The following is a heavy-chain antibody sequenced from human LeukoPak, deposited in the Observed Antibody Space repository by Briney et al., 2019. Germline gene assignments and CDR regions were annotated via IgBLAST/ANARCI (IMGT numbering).Heavy chain of an antibody. Sequence: SETLSLTCAASGGSISSYYWSWIRQPPGKGLEWIGYIYYSGSTNYNPSLKSRVTISVDTSKNQFSLKLSSVTAADTAVYYCARVSSSWPGPGYYYYYGMDVWGQGTTVTVSS. J-gene: IGHJ6*02. CDR2: IYYSGST. CDR1: GGSISSYY. D-gene: IGHD6-13*01. V-gene: IGHV4-59*01. CDR3: ARVSSSWPGPGYYYYYGMDV.